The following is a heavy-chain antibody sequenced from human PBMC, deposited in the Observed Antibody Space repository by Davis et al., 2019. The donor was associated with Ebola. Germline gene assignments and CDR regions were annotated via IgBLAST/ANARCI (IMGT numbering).Heavy chain of an antibody. D-gene: IGHD3-10*01. J-gene: IGHJ3*02. CDR3: ARGGITMVRGVIITADAFDI. CDR1: GGSISSYY. Sequence: SETLSLTCTVSGGSISSYYWSWIRQPPGKGLEWIGYIYYSGSTNYNPSLKSRVTISADTSKNQFSLKLSSVTAADTAVYYCARGGITMVRGVIITADAFDIWGQGTMVTVSS. V-gene: IGHV4-59*12. CDR2: IYYSGST.